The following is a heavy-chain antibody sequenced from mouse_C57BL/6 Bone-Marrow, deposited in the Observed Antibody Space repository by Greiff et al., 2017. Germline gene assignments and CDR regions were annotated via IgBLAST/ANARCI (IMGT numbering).Heavy chain of an antibody. J-gene: IGHJ2*01. Sequence: VQLKESGAELVRPGASVKLSCTASGFNITDDYMHWVKQRPEQGLEWIGWIDPENGATEYASKFPGKDTITADTSSNTAYLQLSSLTSEDTADYYCNTMYWYWGQGTTLTVSS. CDR2: IDPENGAT. D-gene: IGHD4-1*01. CDR3: NTMYWY. V-gene: IGHV14-4*01. CDR1: GFNITDDY.